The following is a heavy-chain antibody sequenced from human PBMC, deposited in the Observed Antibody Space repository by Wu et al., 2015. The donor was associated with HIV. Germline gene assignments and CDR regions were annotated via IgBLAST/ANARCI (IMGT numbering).Heavy chain of an antibody. CDR2: VNTDTGNT. J-gene: IGHJ4*02. D-gene: IGHD6-25*01. CDR1: GGTFSSFS. V-gene: IGHV1-8*02. Sequence: VQLVQSGAEVKKPGSSVKLSCKASGGTFSSFSINWVRQAPGQGLEWLGWVNTDTGNTGYAPKFHDTVTMTRNISITTVFLELNSLRFEDTAVYYCARGLWHTSGACYIFDYWGQGTLVTVSS. CDR3: ARGLWHTSGACYIFDY.